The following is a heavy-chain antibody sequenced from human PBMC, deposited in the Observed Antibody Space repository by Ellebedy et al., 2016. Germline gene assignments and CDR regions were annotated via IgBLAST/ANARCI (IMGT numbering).Heavy chain of an antibody. V-gene: IGHV1-46*01. CDR1: GYTFTNYY. CDR2: INPSGGTT. Sequence: ASVQVSCKASGYTFTNYYMHWVRQAPGQGLEWMGIINPSGGTTSYAQKFQGRVTMTSDTSTSTVYMEVRSLRSEDTAVFYCARAPGLENSYFHYWGQGTLVTVSS. CDR3: ARAPGLENSYFHY. J-gene: IGHJ4*02. D-gene: IGHD2/OR15-2a*01.